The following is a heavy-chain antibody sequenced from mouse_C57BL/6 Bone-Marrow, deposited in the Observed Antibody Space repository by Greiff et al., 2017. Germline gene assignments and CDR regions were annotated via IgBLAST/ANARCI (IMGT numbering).Heavy chain of an antibody. V-gene: IGHV2-2*01. CDR1: GFSLTSYG. CDR2: IWSGGST. J-gene: IGHJ4*01. D-gene: IGHD1-1*01. Sequence: VQLKESGPGLVQPSQSLSITCTVSGFSLTSYGVHWVRQSPGKGLEWLGVIWSGGSTDYNAAFISRLSISKDNSKSQVFFKMNSLQADDTAIYYCARKRGYYYGTIYAMDYWGQGTSVTVSS. CDR3: ARKRGYYYGTIYAMDY.